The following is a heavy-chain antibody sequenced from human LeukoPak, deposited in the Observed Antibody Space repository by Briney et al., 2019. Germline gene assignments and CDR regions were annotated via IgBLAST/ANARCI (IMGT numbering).Heavy chain of an antibody. CDR2: ITGDGSNT. J-gene: IGHJ6*02. D-gene: IGHD2-21*01. V-gene: IGHV3-74*01. CDR1: RFNFRNYG. CDR3: ARGDYYAIDV. Sequence: GGSLRLSCVASRFNFRNYGMHWVRHAPGKGLVWVSRITGDGSNTNYADSVKGRFTISRDNAKNTLYLQMNSLRAEDTAVYYCARGDYYAIDVWGQGTTVTVSS.